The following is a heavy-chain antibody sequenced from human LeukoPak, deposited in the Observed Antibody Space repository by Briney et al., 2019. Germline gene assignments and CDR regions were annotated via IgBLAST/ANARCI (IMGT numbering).Heavy chain of an antibody. CDR1: GFTFSSYA. J-gene: IGHJ5*02. CDR3: ARDGYSSSWCKPTRNNWFDP. D-gene: IGHD6-13*01. Sequence: GGSLRLSCAASGFTFSSYAMHWVRQAPGKGLEWVAVISYDGSNKYYADSVKGRFTISRDNSKNTLYLQMNSLRAEDTAVYYCARDGYSSSWCKPTRNNWFDPWGQGTLVTVSS. CDR2: ISYDGSNK. V-gene: IGHV3-30-3*01.